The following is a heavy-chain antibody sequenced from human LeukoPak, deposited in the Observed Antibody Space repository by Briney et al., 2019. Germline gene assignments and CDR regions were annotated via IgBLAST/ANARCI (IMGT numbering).Heavy chain of an antibody. CDR3: ARDRSGSYIDY. Sequence: GGSLRLSCAASEFTFSNYAMNWVRQAPGKGLEWVSYISSSSSTIYYADSVKGRFTISRDNAKNSLYLQMNSLRAEDTAVYYCARDRSGSYIDYWGRGTLVTVSS. D-gene: IGHD1-26*01. CDR2: ISSSSSTI. J-gene: IGHJ4*02. V-gene: IGHV3-48*01. CDR1: EFTFSNYA.